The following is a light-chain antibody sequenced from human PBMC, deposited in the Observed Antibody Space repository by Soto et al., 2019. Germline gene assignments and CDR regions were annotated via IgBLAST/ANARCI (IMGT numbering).Light chain of an antibody. CDR2: GAS. CDR3: QQYGVSPLT. CDR1: QSVSSKD. J-gene: IGKJ3*01. Sequence: DIVLTQSPGTLSLSPGERATLSCRASQSVSSKDLAWYQQKPGQAPRVLIYGASIRATGIPERFSGGGSGTDFTLTITRLEPEDFAVYYCQQYGVSPLTFGPGTRVD. V-gene: IGKV3-20*01.